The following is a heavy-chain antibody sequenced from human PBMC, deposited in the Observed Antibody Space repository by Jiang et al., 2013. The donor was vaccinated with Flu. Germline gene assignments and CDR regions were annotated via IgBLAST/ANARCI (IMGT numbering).Heavy chain of an antibody. Sequence: GYYIHWVRQAPGQGLEWMGWINPNSGGTNYAQKFQGRVTMTRDTSISTAYMELSRLRSDDTAVYYCARDPIAGDDYWGQGTLVIVSS. CDR1: GYY. V-gene: IGHV1-2*02. CDR3: ARDPIAGDDY. D-gene: IGHD6-13*01. CDR2: INPNSGGT. J-gene: IGHJ4*02.